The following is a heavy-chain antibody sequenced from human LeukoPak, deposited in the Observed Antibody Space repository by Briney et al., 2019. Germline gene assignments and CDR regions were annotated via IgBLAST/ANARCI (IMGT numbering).Heavy chain of an antibody. CDR2: WYNNGTS. D-gene: IGHD1-26*01. J-gene: IGHJ4*02. V-gene: IGHV4-39*07. CDR1: GGSISSSSYY. CDR3: ATTTIRLGY. Sequence: SETLSLTCTVSGGSISSSSYYWTWIRQSPGKGLEWIGSWYNNGTSYYNPSLQSRVTISLDTSKNQFSLELTSVTAADTAVYYCATTTIRLGYWGQGTLVTVSS.